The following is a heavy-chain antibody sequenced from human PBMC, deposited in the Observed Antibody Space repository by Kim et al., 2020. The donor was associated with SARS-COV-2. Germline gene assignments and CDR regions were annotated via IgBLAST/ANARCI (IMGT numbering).Heavy chain of an antibody. V-gene: IGHV7-4-1*02. J-gene: IGHJ2*01. CDR3: ARAHYDFYFDL. D-gene: IGHD3-3*01. Sequence: TYAQGFTGRFVFSLDTSVSTAYLQISSLKAEDTAVYYCARAHYDFYFDLWGRGTLVTVSS.